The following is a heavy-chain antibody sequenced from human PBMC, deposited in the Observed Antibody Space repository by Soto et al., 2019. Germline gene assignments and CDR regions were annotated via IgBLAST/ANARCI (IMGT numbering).Heavy chain of an antibody. D-gene: IGHD3-22*01. CDR2: ISANSGNT. CDR3: ATAGNYDSSGRDF. J-gene: IGHJ4*02. CDR1: GGTFSSYA. Sequence: ASVKVSCKASGGTFSSYAISWVRQAPGQGLEWMGWISANSGNTNYAQKLQGRVTMTTDTSTSTAYMELRSLRSDDTAVYYCATAGNYDSSGRDFWGQGTLVTVS. V-gene: IGHV1-18*01.